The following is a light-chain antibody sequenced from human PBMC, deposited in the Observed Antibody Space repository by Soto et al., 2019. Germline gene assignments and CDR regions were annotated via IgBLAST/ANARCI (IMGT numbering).Light chain of an antibody. V-gene: IGLV1-40*01. Sequence: QAVVTQPPSVSGAPGQRVTISCTGSSSNIGAGYDVHWYQQLPGTAPKLLIYANTNRPSGVPDRFSGSKSGTSASLAITGLQAEDEADYYCQSYDSSLSGPVVFGGGTKLTVL. J-gene: IGLJ2*01. CDR3: QSYDSSLSGPVV. CDR2: ANT. CDR1: SSNIGAGYD.